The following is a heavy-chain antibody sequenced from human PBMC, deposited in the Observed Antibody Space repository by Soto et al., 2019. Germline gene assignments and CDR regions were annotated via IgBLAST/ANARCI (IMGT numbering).Heavy chain of an antibody. J-gene: IGHJ6*02. D-gene: IGHD4-17*01. Sequence: ASVKVSCKASGYTFTSYAMHWVRQAPGQRLEWMGWINAGNGNTKYSQKFQGRVTITRDTSASTAYMELSSLRPEDTAVYYCARDSYGDYSYYYYGMDVWGQGTTVTVSS. CDR1: GYTFTSYA. V-gene: IGHV1-3*01. CDR2: INAGNGNT. CDR3: ARDSYGDYSYYYYGMDV.